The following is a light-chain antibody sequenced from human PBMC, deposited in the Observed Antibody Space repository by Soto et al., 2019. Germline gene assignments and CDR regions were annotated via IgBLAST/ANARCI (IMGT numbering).Light chain of an antibody. CDR3: RHYINSQWP. J-gene: IGKJ1*01. CDR2: AAS. V-gene: IGKV3-20*01. CDR1: QSVSSTY. Sequence: EIVLTQSPGTLSLSPGERATLSCRPSQSVSSTYLDWYQQKPGQAPRLLIYAASSRATGIPDSFSGGASATDFPLTISRLEPEDFAVYYCRHYINSQWPFGQGTKVEIK.